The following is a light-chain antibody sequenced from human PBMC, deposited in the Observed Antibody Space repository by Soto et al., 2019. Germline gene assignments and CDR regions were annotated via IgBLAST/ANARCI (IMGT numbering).Light chain of an antibody. CDR1: QSISGE. CDR3: QQGHDWPLT. Sequence: EIVMTQSPATLSVSPGERATLSCRASQSISGELAWYQQRPGQPPRLLIYGVSNWATGVPDRFSGSGSGSAITLTISGLQSEDFAVYYCQQGHDWPLTIGQGTRLDI. CDR2: GVS. V-gene: IGKV3-15*01. J-gene: IGKJ2*01.